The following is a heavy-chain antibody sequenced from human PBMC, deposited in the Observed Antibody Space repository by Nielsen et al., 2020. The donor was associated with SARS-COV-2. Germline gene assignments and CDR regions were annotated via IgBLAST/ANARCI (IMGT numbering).Heavy chain of an antibody. J-gene: IGHJ4*02. CDR3: AKGAFGYYGSGSYYEH. Sequence: GKSLKISCAASGFTFDDYAMHWVRQAPGKGLEWVSGISWNSGSIGYADSVKGRFTISRDNAKNSLYLQMNSLRAEDTALYYCAKGAFGYYGSGSYYEHWGQGTLVTVSS. D-gene: IGHD3-10*01. CDR1: GFTFDDYA. CDR2: ISWNSGSI. V-gene: IGHV3-9*01.